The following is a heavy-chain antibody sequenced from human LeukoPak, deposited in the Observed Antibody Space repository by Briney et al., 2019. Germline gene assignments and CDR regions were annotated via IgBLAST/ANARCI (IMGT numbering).Heavy chain of an antibody. D-gene: IGHD7-27*01. CDR3: ARSLTRDQYFFDY. V-gene: IGHV4-59*01. J-gene: IGHJ4*01. CDR1: SGSISSYY. CDR2: IFYTGIT. Sequence: SETLSLTCTVSSGSISSYYWSWIRQPPGKGLEWIGYIFYTGITNYNPSLKSRVTMSVDTSKNQFSLKLTSVTAADTAMYYCARSLTRDQYFFDYWGQGTLVTVSS.